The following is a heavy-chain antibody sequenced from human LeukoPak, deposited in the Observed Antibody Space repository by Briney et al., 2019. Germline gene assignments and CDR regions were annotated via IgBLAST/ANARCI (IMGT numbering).Heavy chain of an antibody. J-gene: IGHJ3*02. CDR2: INHSGST. CDR1: GGSFSGYY. Sequence: SETLSLTCAVYGGSFSGYYWSWIRQPPGKGLEWIGEINHSGSTNYNPSLKSRVTISVDTSKNQFSLKLSSVTAADTAVYYCARGRTRIVATITLLRSFDIWGQGTMVTVSS. V-gene: IGHV4-34*01. D-gene: IGHD5-12*01. CDR3: ARGRTRIVATITLLRSFDI.